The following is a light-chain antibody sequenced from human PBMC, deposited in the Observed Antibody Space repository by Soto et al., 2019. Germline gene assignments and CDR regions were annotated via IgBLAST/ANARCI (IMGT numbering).Light chain of an antibody. J-gene: IGKJ1*01. CDR1: QSISSW. CDR2: DAS. CDR3: QHYNTYST. Sequence: DIQMTQSPSTLSASVGDRVTITCRASQSISSWLAWYQQKPGKAPKLLIYDASSLESGVPSRFSGSGSGTEFTLTISSLQPDDFATYYCQHYNTYSTFGQGTKVEIK. V-gene: IGKV1-5*01.